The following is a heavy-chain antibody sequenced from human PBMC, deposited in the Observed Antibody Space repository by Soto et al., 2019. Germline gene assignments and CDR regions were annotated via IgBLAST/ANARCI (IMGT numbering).Heavy chain of an antibody. V-gene: IGHV1-18*01. CDR3: PREPAAGDWFDP. CDR2: INTYNGTT. Sequence: QVQLVQSGAEVKKPGASVKVSCKASGYSFTSYGITWVRQAPGQGLEWMGWINTYNGTTNYAQKLQGRVTITTDTPTSPANMELSSLKSDDTAVYYWPREPAAGDWFDPWGQGTLVTVSS. CDR1: GYSFTSYG. D-gene: IGHD6-13*01. J-gene: IGHJ5*02.